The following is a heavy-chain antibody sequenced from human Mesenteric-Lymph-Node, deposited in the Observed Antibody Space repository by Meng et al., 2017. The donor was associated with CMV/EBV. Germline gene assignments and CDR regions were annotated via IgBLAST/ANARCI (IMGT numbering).Heavy chain of an antibody. Sequence: CAASGFTVSSYSVNWVRQAPGKGLEWVSSISSSSSYIYYADSVKGRFTISRDNAKNSLYLQMNSLRAEDTAVYYCAREVATTYFDYWGQGTLVTVSS. V-gene: IGHV3-21*01. D-gene: IGHD5-12*01. CDR3: AREVATTYFDY. CDR1: GFTVSSYS. CDR2: ISSSSSYI. J-gene: IGHJ4*02.